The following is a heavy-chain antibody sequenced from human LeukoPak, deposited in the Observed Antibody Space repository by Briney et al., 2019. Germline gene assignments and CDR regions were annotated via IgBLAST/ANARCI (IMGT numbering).Heavy chain of an antibody. CDR1: GFTFSSYG. D-gene: IGHD1-26*01. Sequence: GRSLRLSCAASGFTFSSYGMHWVRQAPGKGLEWVAVIWYDGSNKYYADSVKGRFTISRDNSKNTLYLQMNSLRAEDTAVYYCAREDSGSYYALDYWGQGTLVTVSS. CDR2: IWYDGSNK. CDR3: AREDSGSYYALDY. V-gene: IGHV3-33*01. J-gene: IGHJ4*02.